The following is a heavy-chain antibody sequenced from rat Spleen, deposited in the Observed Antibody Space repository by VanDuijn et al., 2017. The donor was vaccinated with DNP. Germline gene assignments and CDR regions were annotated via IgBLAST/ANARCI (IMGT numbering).Heavy chain of an antibody. Sequence: EVQLVESGGGLVRPGRSLKLSCATSGFTFSDCNMAWVRQAPKKGLEWVATIIYDGSRTYCQDSVKGRFTISRDNAKSTLYLQMNSLRSEDTATYYCTRPYNSGYGGFAYWGQGTLVTVSS. V-gene: IGHV5S10*01. CDR2: IIYDGSRT. D-gene: IGHD4-3*01. CDR3: TRPYNSGYGGFAY. J-gene: IGHJ3*01. CDR1: GFTFSDCN.